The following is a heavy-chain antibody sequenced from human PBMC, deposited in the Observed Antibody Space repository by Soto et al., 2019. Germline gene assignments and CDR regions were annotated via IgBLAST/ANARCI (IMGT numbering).Heavy chain of an antibody. CDR1: GFTFSVSS. Sequence: EVQLVESGGGLVQPWESVSLSCAASGFTFSVSSMHWVRQAPGKGLEWLGRIRSKANNDATTYSESVRGRFIISRDDSQDTMFLQMSSLRTEDTAMSYCAIEGAGFGHWGQGTLVTVSS. V-gene: IGHV3-73*01. CDR3: AIEGAGFGH. D-gene: IGHD1-26*01. CDR2: IRSKANNDAT. J-gene: IGHJ4*02.